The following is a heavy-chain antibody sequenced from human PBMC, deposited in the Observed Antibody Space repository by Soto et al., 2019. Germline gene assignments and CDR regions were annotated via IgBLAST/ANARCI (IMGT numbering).Heavy chain of an antibody. CDR2: INAANGDT. Sequence: QVQLVQSGTEVKKPGDSVKVSCKASGYTFTSYGIHLVRQAPGQRLEWMGWINAANGDTKYSPKFKSRVTITRDTSACTAFIELISLRSEGTDVYYCVRRHVSESCIDRFDPCVPGKLGTV. D-gene: IGHD2-15*01. V-gene: IGHV1-3*01. CDR1: GYTFTSYG. J-gene: IGHJ5*02. CDR3: VRRHVSESCIDRFDP.